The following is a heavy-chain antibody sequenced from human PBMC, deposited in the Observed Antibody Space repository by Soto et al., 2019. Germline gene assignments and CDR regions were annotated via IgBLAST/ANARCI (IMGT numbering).Heavy chain of an antibody. CDR1: GYTFTSYG. V-gene: IGHV1-18*01. CDR3: ASSSSTSSRDWFDP. J-gene: IGHJ5*02. D-gene: IGHD2-2*01. CDR2: ISAYNGNT. Sequence: ASVKVSCKASGYTFTSYGISWVRQAPGQGLEWMGWISAYNGNTNYAQKLQGRVTMTTDTSTSTAYVELRSLRSDDTAVYYCASSSSTSSRDWFDPWGQGTLVTVSS.